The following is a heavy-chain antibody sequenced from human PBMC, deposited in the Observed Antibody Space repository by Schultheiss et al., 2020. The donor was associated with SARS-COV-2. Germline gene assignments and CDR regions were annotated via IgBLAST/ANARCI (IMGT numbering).Heavy chain of an antibody. Sequence: SCAASGFTFSSYGMHWVRQAPGKGLEWVAVIWYDGSNKYYADSVKGRFTISRDNSKNTLYLQMNSLRAEDTAVYYCAKGPDGYNQDWGQGTLVTVSS. CDR3: AKGPDGYNQD. D-gene: IGHD5-24*01. CDR2: IWYDGSNK. V-gene: IGHV3-33*06. CDR1: GFTFSSYG. J-gene: IGHJ4*02.